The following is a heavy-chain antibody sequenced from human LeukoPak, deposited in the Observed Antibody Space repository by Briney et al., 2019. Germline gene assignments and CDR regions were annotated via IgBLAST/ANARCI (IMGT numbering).Heavy chain of an antibody. J-gene: IGHJ4*02. V-gene: IGHV1-18*01. Sequence: ASVKVSCKASGYTFTSYGISWVRQAPGQGLEWMGWISAYNGNTNYAQKFQGRVTMTRDTSISTAYMELSRLRSDDTAVYYCARERHSYGDYLDYWGQGTLVTVSS. D-gene: IGHD4-17*01. CDR1: GYTFTSYG. CDR2: ISAYNGNT. CDR3: ARERHSYGDYLDY.